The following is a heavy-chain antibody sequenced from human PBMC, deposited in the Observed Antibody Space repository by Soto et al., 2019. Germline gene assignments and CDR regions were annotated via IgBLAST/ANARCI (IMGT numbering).Heavy chain of an antibody. D-gene: IGHD3-9*01. CDR2: IYYSGNT. CDR3: ARGQFNILTGYYIDF. CDR1: GGSIGSYR. V-gene: IGHV4-59*12. Sequence: PSETLSLTCTVSGGSIGSYRWSWIRHPPGEGLEWIGSIYYSGNTNYNPSLKSRVTISADTSKNEFSLRLRSVTTADTAVYYCARGQFNILTGYYIDFWGQGTLVTVSS. J-gene: IGHJ4*02.